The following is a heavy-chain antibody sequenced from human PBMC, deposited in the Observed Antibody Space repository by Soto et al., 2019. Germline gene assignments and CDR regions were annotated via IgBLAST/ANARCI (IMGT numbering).Heavy chain of an antibody. J-gene: IGHJ5*02. CDR1: GGSISSYY. CDR3: ARDPGGSGSYWYDWFDP. D-gene: IGHD3-10*01. V-gene: IGHV4-4*07. CDR2: IYTSGST. Sequence: PSETLSLTCTVSGGSISSYYWSWIRQPAGRGLEWIGRIYTSGSTNYNPSLKSRVTMSVGTSKNQFSLKLSSVTAADTAVYYCARDPGGSGSYWYDWFDPWGQGTLVTVSS.